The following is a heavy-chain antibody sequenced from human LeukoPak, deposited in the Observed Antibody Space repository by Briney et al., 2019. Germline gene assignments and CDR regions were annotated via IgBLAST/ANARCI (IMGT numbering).Heavy chain of an antibody. J-gene: IGHJ4*02. D-gene: IGHD4-17*01. V-gene: IGHV4-34*01. CDR3: ASHGPGLRRPKNDY. CDR2: INHSGST. CDR1: GGSFSGYY. Sequence: SETLSLTCAVYGGSFSGYYWSWIRHPPGKGLEWSGEINHSGSTNYNPSLKSRVTISVATSKNQFSLKLSSVTAADTAVYYCASHGPGLRRPKNDYWGQGTLVTVSS.